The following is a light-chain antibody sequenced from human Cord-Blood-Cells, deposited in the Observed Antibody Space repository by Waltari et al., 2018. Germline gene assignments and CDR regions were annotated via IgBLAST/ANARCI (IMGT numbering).Light chain of an antibody. Sequence: QSALTQPASVSGSPGQSITISCTGTSSDFGSYNLVSWYQQHPGKAPKLMIYEGSKRPSGVSNRFSGSKSGNTASLTISGLQAEDEADYYCCSYAGSSRVFGTGTKVTVL. CDR2: EGS. J-gene: IGLJ1*01. CDR3: CSYAGSSRV. CDR1: SSDFGSYNL. V-gene: IGLV2-23*01.